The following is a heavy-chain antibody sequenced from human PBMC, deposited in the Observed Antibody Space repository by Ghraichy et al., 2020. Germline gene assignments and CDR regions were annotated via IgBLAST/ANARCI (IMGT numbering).Heavy chain of an antibody. CDR2: ISGSGGST. D-gene: IGHD5-18*01. V-gene: IGHV3-23*01. J-gene: IGHJ4*02. Sequence: GGSLRLSCAASGFNFNSYAMSWVRQAPGKGLEWVSSISGSGGSTHFTDSVKGRFTMSRDNSKNTVSLQMSSVRAEDTAVYFCAKDNGYNYGSHFEYWGQGTQVTVSS. CDR1: GFNFNSYA. CDR3: AKDNGYNYGSHFEY.